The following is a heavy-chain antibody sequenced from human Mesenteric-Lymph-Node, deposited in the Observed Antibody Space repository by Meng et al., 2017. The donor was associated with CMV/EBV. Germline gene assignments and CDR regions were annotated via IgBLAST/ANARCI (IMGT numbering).Heavy chain of an antibody. CDR2: ISTGGSTI. J-gene: IGHJ6*02. CDR1: GFTFSSYE. Sequence: GGSLRLSCAASGFTFSSYEMNWVRQAPGKGLEWVSYISTGGSTIYYADSLKGRFTVSRDNAKKSLYLQMNNLRAEDTAVYYCGRGGFGVYGMDVWGQGTTVTVSS. CDR3: GRGGFGVYGMDV. D-gene: IGHD3-10*01. V-gene: IGHV3-48*03.